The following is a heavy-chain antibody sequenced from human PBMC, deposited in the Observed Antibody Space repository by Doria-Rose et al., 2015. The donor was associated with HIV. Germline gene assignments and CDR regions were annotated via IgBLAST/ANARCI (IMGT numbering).Heavy chain of an antibody. D-gene: IGHD3-3*01. V-gene: IGHV3-9*01. CDR3: AKAPIIGPKYYFYMDV. CDR2: ISWDSGAT. J-gene: IGHJ6*03. CDR1: GFSFESYA. Sequence: VQLVQSGGGLVQPGRSLRLSCVGSGFSFESYAMHWVRLAPGKGLEWVAGISWDSGATCNADSVVRRLTIFRDNAKKSVYLEMRSLRPEDTAFYYCAKAPIIGPKYYFYMDVWGKGTSVTVSS.